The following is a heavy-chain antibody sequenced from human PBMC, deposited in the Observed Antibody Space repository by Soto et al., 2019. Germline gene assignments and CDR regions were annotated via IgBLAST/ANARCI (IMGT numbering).Heavy chain of an antibody. V-gene: IGHV2-5*02. Sequence: QITLKESGPTLVKPTQTLTLTCTFSGFSLSTSRVGVGWIRQPPGKALEWLAVIYWDDAKPNRPSLKSRLTTTKDPTKNQVARTMTSMDPVDTATYYCTNAYGRVSHYWGQGTLVTASS. J-gene: IGHJ4*02. CDR3: TNAYGRVSHY. CDR2: IYWDDAK. D-gene: IGHD3-10*01. CDR1: GFSLSTSRVG.